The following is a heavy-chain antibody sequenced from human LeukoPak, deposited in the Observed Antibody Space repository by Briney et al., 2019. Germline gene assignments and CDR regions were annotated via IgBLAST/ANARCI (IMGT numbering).Heavy chain of an antibody. V-gene: IGHV3-21*01. CDR2: ISSSSSYI. Sequence: GGSLRLSCAASGFTFSSYSMNWVRQAPGKGLEWVSSISSSSSYIYYADSVKGRFTTSRDNAKNSLYLQMNSLRAEDTAVYYCARDDREYYDILTGYENYYYYYGMDVWGQGTTVTVSS. J-gene: IGHJ6*02. CDR1: GFTFSSYS. D-gene: IGHD3-9*01. CDR3: ARDDREYYDILTGYENYYYYYGMDV.